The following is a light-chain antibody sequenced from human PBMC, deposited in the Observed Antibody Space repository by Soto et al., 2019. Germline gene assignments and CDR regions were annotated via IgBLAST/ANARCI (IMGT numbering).Light chain of an antibody. CDR2: GAS. CDR1: QSVTNSF. CDR3: QQYNNWIT. Sequence: EIVLAQSPGTLSLSPGERATLSCRASQSVTNSFLAWYQQKPGQAPRLLIYGASRRATGIPDRFTGSGSGTDFTLTISSLQSEDFAVYYCQQYNNWITFGQGTRLEIK. V-gene: IGKV3-20*01. J-gene: IGKJ5*01.